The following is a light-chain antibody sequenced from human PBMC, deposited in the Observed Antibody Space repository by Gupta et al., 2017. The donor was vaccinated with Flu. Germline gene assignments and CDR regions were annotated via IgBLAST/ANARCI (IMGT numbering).Light chain of an antibody. Sequence: SVLSPPPSASGPPGQSVSISCSGSGSNIGTYYVYWYQQFPGTAPNLLIYRNNMRPSGGPDRVSGSKSGTSAAIAISVLRAEEEAEYYCETWEERRSGHVVFGGGTKLTVL. J-gene: IGLJ2*01. CDR2: RNN. V-gene: IGLV1-47*01. CDR3: ETWEERRSGHVV. CDR1: GSNIGTYY.